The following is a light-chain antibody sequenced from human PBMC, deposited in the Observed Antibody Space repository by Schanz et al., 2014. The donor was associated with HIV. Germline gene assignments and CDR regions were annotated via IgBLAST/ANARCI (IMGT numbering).Light chain of an antibody. J-gene: IGLJ2*01. CDR3: SSYTSSSPVV. CDR2: EVT. CDR1: GSDVGGFNR. V-gene: IGLV2-18*02. Sequence: LTQPPSVSGSPGQSVTISCTGTGSDVGGFNRVSWYQQPPGTAPKLMIYEVTNRPSGVPDRFSGSKSGNTASLTISGLQAEDEAVYYCSSYTSSSPVVFGGGTKLTVL.